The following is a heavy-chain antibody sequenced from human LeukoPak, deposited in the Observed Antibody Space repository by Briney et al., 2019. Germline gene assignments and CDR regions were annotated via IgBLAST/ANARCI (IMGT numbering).Heavy chain of an antibody. V-gene: IGHV4-59*01. D-gene: IGHD3-3*01. CDR3: ARGTYDFWSGYSYNWFDP. CDR2: IYYSGST. J-gene: IGHJ5*02. Sequence: SETLSLTCTVSGGSISSYYWSWIRQPPGKGLEWIGYIYYSGSTNYTPSLKSRVTISVDTSKNQFSLKLSSVTAADTAVYYCARGTYDFWSGYSYNWFDPWGQGTLVTASS. CDR1: GGSISSYY.